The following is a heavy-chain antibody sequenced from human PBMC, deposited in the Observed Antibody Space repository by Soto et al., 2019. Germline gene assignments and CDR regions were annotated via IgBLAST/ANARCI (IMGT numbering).Heavy chain of an antibody. Sequence: QSQTLSLTCAISGDSVSSNSAAWNWIRQSPSRGLEWLGRTYYRSKWYNDYAVSVKSRITINPDTSKNQFSLQLNSVTPEDTAVYYCARGVYCSSTSCYYYYYYMDVWGKGTTVTVSS. V-gene: IGHV6-1*01. D-gene: IGHD2-2*01. CDR2: TYYRSKWYN. CDR3: ARGVYCSSTSCYYYYYYMDV. CDR1: GDSVSSNSAA. J-gene: IGHJ6*03.